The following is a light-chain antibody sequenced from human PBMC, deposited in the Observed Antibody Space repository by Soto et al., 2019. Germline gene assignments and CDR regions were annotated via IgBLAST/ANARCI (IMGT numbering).Light chain of an antibody. CDR3: RRRINWPST. V-gene: IGKV3-11*01. CDR1: QSVTNY. CDR2: DAS. J-gene: IGKJ5*01. Sequence: EIVLTQSPATLSLSPGERGTLSCRASQSVTNYLAWYQQKPGQAPRLLIYDASNRATGIPARFSGSGCGTEFTFTISSLEPEDFAVYYWRRRINWPSTCGQGTRLEIK.